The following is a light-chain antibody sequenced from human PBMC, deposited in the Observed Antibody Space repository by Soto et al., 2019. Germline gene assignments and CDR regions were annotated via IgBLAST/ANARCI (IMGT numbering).Light chain of an antibody. Sequence: DIQMTQSPSTLSASVGDRVTITCRASQSITSLLPWYQQKPGEAPKLLIYKTSTLESGVPSRFSGSGSGTEFTLTINNLQPDDFASYYCQHYNTYSPFGGGTKVEIK. CDR2: KTS. CDR3: QHYNTYSP. V-gene: IGKV1-5*03. J-gene: IGKJ4*02. CDR1: QSITSL.